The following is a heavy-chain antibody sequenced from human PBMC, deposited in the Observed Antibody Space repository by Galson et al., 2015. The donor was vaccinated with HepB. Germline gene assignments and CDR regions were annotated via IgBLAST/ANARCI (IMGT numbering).Heavy chain of an antibody. Sequence: ETLSLTCTVSGGSISSYYWSWIRQPPGKGLEWIGYTYYSGSTNYNPSLKSRVTISVDTSKNQFSLKLSSVTAADTAVYYCARQPDTVVVPAQGNWFDPWGQGTLVTVSS. CDR3: ARQPDTVVVPAQGNWFDP. CDR1: GGSISSYY. CDR2: TYYSGST. J-gene: IGHJ5*02. V-gene: IGHV4-59*08. D-gene: IGHD2-2*01.